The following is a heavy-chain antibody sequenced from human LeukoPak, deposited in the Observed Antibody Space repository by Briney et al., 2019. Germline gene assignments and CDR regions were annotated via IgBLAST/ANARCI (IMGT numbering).Heavy chain of an antibody. V-gene: IGHV4-59*08. Sequence: SETLSLTCTVSGGYISTYYWSWIRQSPGKGLDWIGYIHDTGSTNYNPSLKSRVSISVDRSKSQFSLHLSSVTAADTAVYFCARVEPYSYYFGMDVWGRGTTVTVSS. D-gene: IGHD1-26*01. CDR2: IHDTGST. CDR1: GGYISTYY. J-gene: IGHJ6*02. CDR3: ARVEPYSYYFGMDV.